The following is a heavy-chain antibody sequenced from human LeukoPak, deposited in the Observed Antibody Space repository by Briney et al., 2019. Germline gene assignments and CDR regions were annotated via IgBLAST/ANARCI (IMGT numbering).Heavy chain of an antibody. CDR1: GFTFSSYS. Sequence: GGSLRLSCAASGFTFSSYSMNWVRQAPGKGLEWVSSISSSSSYIYYADSVKGRFTISRDNAKNSLYLQMNSLRAEDTAVYYCARDAREYQLLFAGWFDPWGQGTLVTVSS. CDR3: ARDAREYQLLFAGWFDP. D-gene: IGHD2-2*01. J-gene: IGHJ5*02. CDR2: ISSSSSYI. V-gene: IGHV3-21*01.